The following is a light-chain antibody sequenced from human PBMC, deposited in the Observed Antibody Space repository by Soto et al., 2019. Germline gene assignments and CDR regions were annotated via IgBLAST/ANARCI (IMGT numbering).Light chain of an antibody. CDR1: QSVSSY. Sequence: EIVLKMYPATLPLSQGERATLSCMASQSVSSYLAWYQQKPVQAPRLLIDGASSRATGIPDRFSGSGSGTDFTLTISILEPEDLAVCYCQLSGSLLITFAQGTRLEI. CDR2: GAS. CDR3: QLSGSLLIT. J-gene: IGKJ5*01. V-gene: IGKV3-20*01.